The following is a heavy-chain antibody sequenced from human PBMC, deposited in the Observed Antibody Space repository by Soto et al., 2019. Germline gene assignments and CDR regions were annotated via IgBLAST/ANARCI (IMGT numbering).Heavy chain of an antibody. J-gene: IGHJ4*02. CDR1: GFTFSSYG. CDR3: ANLEGSYYDSSGYLGDYIDY. CDR2: ISYDGSNK. D-gene: IGHD3-22*01. V-gene: IGHV3-30*18. Sequence: QVQLVESGGGVVQPGRSLRLSCAASGFTFSSYGMHWVRQAPGKGLEWVAVISYDGSNKYYADSVKGRFTISRDNSKNTLYLQMNSLRAEDTAVYYCANLEGSYYDSSGYLGDYIDYWGQGTLVTVSS.